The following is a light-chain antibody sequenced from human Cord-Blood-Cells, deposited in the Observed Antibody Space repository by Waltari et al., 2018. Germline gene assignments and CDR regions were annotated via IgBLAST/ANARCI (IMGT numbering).Light chain of an antibody. CDR3: AAWDDSLNGPV. V-gene: IGLV1-44*01. CDR1: SSNIGRNT. J-gene: IGLJ3*02. Sequence: QSVLTQPPSASGTPGQRVTIPCSGSSSNIGRNTVNRDQQLTGTAPKLLIYSNNQRPSGVPGRFSGAKSGTSASLAISGLQSEDEADYYCAAWDDSLNGPVFGGGTKLTVL. CDR2: SNN.